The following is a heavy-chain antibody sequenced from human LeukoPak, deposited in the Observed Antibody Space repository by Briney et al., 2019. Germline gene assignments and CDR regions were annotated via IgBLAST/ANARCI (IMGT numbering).Heavy chain of an antibody. D-gene: IGHD2-21*02. CDR2: IIPILGIA. CDR1: GGTFSSYA. V-gene: IGHV1-69*04. J-gene: IGHJ6*02. CDR3: AIPMGYCGGDCPDYYYYYGMDV. Sequence: ASVTVSCKASGGTFSSYAISWVRQAPGQGLEWMGRIIPILGIANYAQKFQGRVTITADKSTSTAYMELSSLRSEDTAVYYCAIPMGYCGGDCPDYYYYYGMDVWGQGTTVTVSS.